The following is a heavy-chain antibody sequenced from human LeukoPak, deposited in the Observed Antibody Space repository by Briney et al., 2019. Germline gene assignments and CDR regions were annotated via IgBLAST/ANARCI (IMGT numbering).Heavy chain of an antibody. Sequence: GGSLRLSCAASGFTFTSSWMAWVRQAPGKGLEWVANIKQDASTKHYADSLKGRFTIPRDNPKNSLYLHMNNLRADDTAIYYCTGDTEGTLDYWGQGILVTVAS. CDR1: GFTFTSSW. CDR3: TGDTEGTLDY. J-gene: IGHJ4*02. D-gene: IGHD2-8*02. V-gene: IGHV3-7*01. CDR2: IKQDASTK.